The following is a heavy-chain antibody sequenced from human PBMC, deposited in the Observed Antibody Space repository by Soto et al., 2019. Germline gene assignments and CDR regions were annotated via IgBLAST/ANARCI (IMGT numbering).Heavy chain of an antibody. J-gene: IGHJ6*02. Sequence: ASVKVSCKXSGSTFTSYYMHWVRQAPVQGLEWMVIINPSGGSTSYAQKFQGRVTMTRDTSTSTVYMELSSLRSEDAAVYYCASQRGYSYGYVLDYYYYGMDVWGQGTTVTVSS. V-gene: IGHV1-46*01. D-gene: IGHD5-18*01. CDR1: GSTFTSYY. CDR3: ASQRGYSYGYVLDYYYYGMDV. CDR2: INPSGGST.